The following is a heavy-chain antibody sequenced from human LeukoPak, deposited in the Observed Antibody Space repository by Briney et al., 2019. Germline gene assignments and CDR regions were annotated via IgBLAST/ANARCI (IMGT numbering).Heavy chain of an antibody. Sequence: GGSLRLSCAASGFTFSSYAMSWVRQAPGKGLEWVSAISGSGGSTYYADSVKGRFTISRDNSKNTLYLQMNSLRAEDTAVYYCAKDRHCSGGSCYSGTPNRSWFDPWGQGTLVTVSS. J-gene: IGHJ5*02. D-gene: IGHD2-15*01. CDR1: GFTFSSYA. CDR3: AKDRHCSGGSCYSGTPNRSWFDP. V-gene: IGHV3-23*01. CDR2: ISGSGGST.